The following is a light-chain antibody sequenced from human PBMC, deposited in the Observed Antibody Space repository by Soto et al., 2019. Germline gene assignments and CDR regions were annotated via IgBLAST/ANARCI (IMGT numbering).Light chain of an antibody. J-gene: IGLJ2*01. V-gene: IGLV2-14*01. CDR2: EVN. CDR3: SSYRSRPTPVV. Sequence: SALTQPASVSGSPGQSITISCTGTSSDVGGYNYVSWYQQHPGKAPKLMIYEVNNRPSGVSNRFSGSKSGNTASLTISGLQAEDEADYYCSSYRSRPTPVVFGGGTKLTVL. CDR1: SSDVGGYNY.